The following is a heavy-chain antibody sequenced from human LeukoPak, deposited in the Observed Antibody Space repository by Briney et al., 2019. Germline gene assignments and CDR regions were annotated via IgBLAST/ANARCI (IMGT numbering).Heavy chain of an antibody. J-gene: IGHJ4*02. CDR2: IYHSGST. D-gene: IGHD4-17*01. CDR1: GGSISSGGYS. CDR3: ARAPGDNDLYYFGY. Sequence: SQTLSLTCAVSGGSISSGGYSWSWIRQPPGKGLEWIGYIYHSGSTYYNPSLKSRVTISVDRSKNQFSLKLSSVTAADTAVYYCARAPGDNDLYYFGYWGQGTLVTVSS. V-gene: IGHV4-30-2*01.